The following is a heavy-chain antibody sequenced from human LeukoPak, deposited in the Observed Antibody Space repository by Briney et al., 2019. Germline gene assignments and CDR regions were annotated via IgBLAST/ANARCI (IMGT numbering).Heavy chain of an antibody. CDR2: VLYDGSNK. J-gene: IGHJ4*02. CDR3: AREAESFDY. D-gene: IGHD2/OR15-2a*01. Sequence: GGSLRLSCAASGFTFSSHAMHWVRQAPGKGLEWVAVVLYDGSNKYCADSVKGRFTISRDNPKNTLYLQMNRLRAEDTAVYYCAREAESFDYWGQGALVTVSS. CDR1: GFTFSSHA. V-gene: IGHV3-30*04.